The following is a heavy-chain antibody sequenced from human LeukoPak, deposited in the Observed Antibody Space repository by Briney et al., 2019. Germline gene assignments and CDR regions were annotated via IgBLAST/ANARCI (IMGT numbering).Heavy chain of an antibody. V-gene: IGHV3-30-3*01. J-gene: IGHJ4*02. Sequence: PGRSLRLSCAASGFSFSSYAMHWVRQAPGKGLEWVAVISYDGSNKYYADSVKGRFTISRDNSKNTLYLQVNSLRAEDTAVYYCARGGGSYDILTGDYKPHDYWGQGTLVTVSS. CDR3: ARGGGSYDILTGDYKPHDY. D-gene: IGHD3-9*01. CDR1: GFSFSSYA. CDR2: ISYDGSNK.